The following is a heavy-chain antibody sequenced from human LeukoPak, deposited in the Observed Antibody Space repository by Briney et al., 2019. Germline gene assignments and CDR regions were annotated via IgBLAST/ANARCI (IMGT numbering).Heavy chain of an antibody. Sequence: SGGSLRLSCAASGFTFSNYSMNWVRQAPGKGLEWVSYISSSSTIYYADSVKGRFTISRDNAKNSLYLQMNSLRAEDTAVYYCARDASHYCSSANCYGNYWGQGTLVTVSS. V-gene: IGHV3-48*01. CDR3: ARDASHYCSSANCYGNY. CDR1: GFTFSNYS. D-gene: IGHD2-2*01. J-gene: IGHJ4*02. CDR2: ISSSSTI.